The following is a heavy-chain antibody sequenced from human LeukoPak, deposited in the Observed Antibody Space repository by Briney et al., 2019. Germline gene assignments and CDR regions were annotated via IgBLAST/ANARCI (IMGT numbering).Heavy chain of an antibody. J-gene: IGHJ4*02. V-gene: IGHV3-21*01. CDR1: GFTFSLYT. D-gene: IGHD6-13*01. CDR3: VRGIIEPSGVDY. CDR2: ITSTSSDI. Sequence: GGSLRLSCAASGFTFSLYTMIWVRQAPGKGLEWVSSITSTSSDIYYADSVKGRFTISRDNSKNSLYLQMNTLRAEDAAVYYCVRGIIEPSGVDYWGQGALVTVSS.